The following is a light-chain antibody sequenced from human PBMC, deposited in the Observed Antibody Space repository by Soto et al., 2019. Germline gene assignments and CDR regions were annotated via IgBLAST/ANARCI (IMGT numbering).Light chain of an antibody. CDR1: QSISSW. CDR2: DAS. V-gene: IGKV1-5*01. CDR3: QQYGTYLWT. Sequence: DIQMTQSPSTLSASVGDRVTITCRASQSISSWLAWFQQKPGKAPKLLMYDASCLESGVPSRFSGSGSGTEFTLTISSLQPDDFATYYCQQYGTYLWTFGQGTKVDIK. J-gene: IGKJ1*01.